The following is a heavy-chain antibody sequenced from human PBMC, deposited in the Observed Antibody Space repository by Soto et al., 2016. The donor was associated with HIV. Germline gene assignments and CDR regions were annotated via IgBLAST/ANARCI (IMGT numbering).Heavy chain of an antibody. CDR1: GYTFTSYD. CDR3: ARVEGRHITVVRGVIITGFDY. J-gene: IGHJ4*02. Sequence: QVQLVQSGAEVKKPGASVKVSCKASGYTFTSYDINWVRQATGQGLEWMGWMNPNSGNTGYAQKFQGRVTITRNTSISTAYMELSSLRSEDTAVYYCARVEGRHITVVRGVIITGFDYWGQGTLVTVSS. D-gene: IGHD3-10*01. V-gene: IGHV1-8*03. CDR2: MNPNSGNT.